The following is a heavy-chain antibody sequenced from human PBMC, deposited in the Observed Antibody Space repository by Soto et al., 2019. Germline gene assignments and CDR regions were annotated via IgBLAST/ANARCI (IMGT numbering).Heavy chain of an antibody. J-gene: IGHJ3*02. CDR1: GGSISSSSYY. CDR3: ARCDDYTGAFDI. CDR2: IYYSGST. V-gene: IGHV4-39*01. D-gene: IGHD3-16*01. Sequence: SETLSLTCTVSGGSISSSSYYWGWIRQPPGKGLEWIGSIYYSGSTYYNPSLKSRVTISVDTSKNQFSLKLSSVTAADTAVYYCARCDDYTGAFDIWGQGTMVTVSS.